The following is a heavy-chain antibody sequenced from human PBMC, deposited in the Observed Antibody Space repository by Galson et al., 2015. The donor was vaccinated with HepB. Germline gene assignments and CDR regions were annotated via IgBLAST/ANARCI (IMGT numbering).Heavy chain of an antibody. CDR1: GYTFSSNG. V-gene: IGHV1-18*01. J-gene: IGHJ4*02. Sequence: SVKVSCKASGYTFSSNGISWVRQAPGHGLEWVGGISANTGKTNYAQKFQGRVTLTRDTSTSSVHMELRSLRIDDTAVYYCARDRLHSLDYGGPRSLVTVPS. CDR3: ARDRLHSLDY. CDR2: ISANTGKT. D-gene: IGHD2-15*01.